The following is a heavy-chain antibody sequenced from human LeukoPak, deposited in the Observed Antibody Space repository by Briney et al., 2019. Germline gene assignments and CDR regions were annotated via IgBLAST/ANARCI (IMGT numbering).Heavy chain of an antibody. CDR3: TRGRGDYVWGSYRLY. D-gene: IGHD3-16*02. CDR1: GFTFGDYA. CDR2: IRSKAYGGTT. Sequence: PGGSLRLSCTASGFTFGDYAMSWFRQAPGKGLEWVGFIRSKAYGGTTEYAASVKGRFTISRDDSKSIAYLQMNSLKTEDTAVYYCTRGRGDYVWGSYRLYWGQGTLATVSS. J-gene: IGHJ4*02. V-gene: IGHV3-49*03.